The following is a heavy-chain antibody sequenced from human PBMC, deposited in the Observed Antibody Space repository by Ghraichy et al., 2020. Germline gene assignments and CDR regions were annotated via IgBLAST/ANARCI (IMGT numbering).Heavy chain of an antibody. V-gene: IGHV1-18*01. CDR1: RSHFSTPG. D-gene: IGHD1-26*01. Sequence: ASVKVSCKISRSHFSTPGTRFQRVARVQRLEKKGWISAYNGNTNYAQKLQGRVTMTTDTSTSTAYMELRSLRSDDTAVYYCARDSSGSYFGVEADWGQGT. CDR3: ARDSSGSYFGVEAD. J-gene: IGHJ4*02. CDR2: ISAYNGNT.